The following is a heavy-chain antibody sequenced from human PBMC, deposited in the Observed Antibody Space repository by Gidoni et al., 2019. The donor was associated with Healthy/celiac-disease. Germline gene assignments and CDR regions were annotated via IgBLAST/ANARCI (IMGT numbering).Heavy chain of an antibody. V-gene: IGHV3-23*01. CDR2: ISGSGGST. Sequence: VQLLESGGGLVQPGGSLRLVCAASGFTLSSYAMSWVRQAPGKGLEWVSAISGSGGSTYYADSVKGRFTISRDNSKNTLYLQMNSLRAEDTAVYYCAKDGSQQWLVRRDAFDIWGQGTMVTVSS. J-gene: IGHJ3*02. D-gene: IGHD6-19*01. CDR3: AKDGSQQWLVRRDAFDI. CDR1: GFTLSSYA.